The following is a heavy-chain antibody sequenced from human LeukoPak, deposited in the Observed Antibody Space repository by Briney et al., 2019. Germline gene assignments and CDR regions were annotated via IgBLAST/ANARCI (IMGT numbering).Heavy chain of an antibody. CDR2: INSSGDYT. Sequence: GGSLRLSCAASEFSFSSHSMNWVRQAPGKGLEWVSTINSSGDYTCYADSVKGRFSISRDNAKNSLYLQMNSLRAEDTAVYYCARDGMITAYAFDIWGQGTMVTVSS. CDR1: EFSFSSHS. V-gene: IGHV3-21*01. D-gene: IGHD3-16*01. J-gene: IGHJ3*02. CDR3: ARDGMITAYAFDI.